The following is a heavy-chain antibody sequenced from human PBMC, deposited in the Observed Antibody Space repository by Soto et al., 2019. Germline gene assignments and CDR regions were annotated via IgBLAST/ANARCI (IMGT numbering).Heavy chain of an antibody. CDR2: IHNSGTT. D-gene: IGHD3-10*01. V-gene: IGHV4-31*11. J-gene: IGHJ2*01. Sequence: QVQLQESGPGLVKPSQTLSLTCAVSGGSISRSVYYCNWILQHPGKGLEWIGYIHNSGTTYYNPSLKSRLTFSVDTSKNQFSLKLSAVTTADTAVYYCARDPIVRGVVGWYFDLWGRGTLVTVSS. CDR3: ARDPIVRGVVGWYFDL. CDR1: GGSISRSVYY.